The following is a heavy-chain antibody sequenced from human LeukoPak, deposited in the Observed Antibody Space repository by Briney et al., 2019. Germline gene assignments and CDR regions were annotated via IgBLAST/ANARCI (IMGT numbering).Heavy chain of an antibody. CDR1: GGTFSSYA. Sequence: ASVKVSCKASGGTFSSYAISWVRQAPGQGLEWMGGIIPIFGTANYAQKLQGRVTMTTDTSTSTAYMELRSLRSDDTAVYYCARGVGGSGSLLKLDYWGQGTLVTVSS. J-gene: IGHJ4*02. CDR3: ARGVGGSGSLLKLDY. CDR2: IIPIFGTA. V-gene: IGHV1-69*05. D-gene: IGHD3-10*01.